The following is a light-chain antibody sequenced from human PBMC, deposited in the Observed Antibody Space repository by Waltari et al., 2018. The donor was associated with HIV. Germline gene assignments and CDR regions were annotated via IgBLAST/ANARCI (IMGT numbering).Light chain of an antibody. J-gene: IGLJ1*01. Sequence: QSALTQPASVSGSPGQSITLSCTGTSSDVGGSDFVSWYHQHPGKAPQRMIFDVSNRPSGVSDRVAGSKSGNTASLTISGLQPEDEADYYCGSYTNSGTYVFGTGTKVTVL. CDR1: SSDVGGSDF. CDR3: GSYTNSGTYV. CDR2: DVS. V-gene: IGLV2-14*03.